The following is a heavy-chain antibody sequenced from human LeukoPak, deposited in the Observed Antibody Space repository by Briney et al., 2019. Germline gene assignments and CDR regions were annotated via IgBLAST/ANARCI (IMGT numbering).Heavy chain of an antibody. CDR2: IRNKANSYAT. J-gene: IGHJ4*02. D-gene: IGHD2-2*02. Sequence: GGSLTRSCAGGGFTFSGADMEWVGQAAGKGLKGGGSIRNKANSYATAYAGSVKGIFTSSRDDSKNTAYLQMNSLKTEDTAVYYCSRLAGYCSSTSCYTAAFDIWGQGTLVTVSS. CDR3: SRLAGYCSSTSCYTAAFDI. CDR1: GFTFSGAD. V-gene: IGHV3-73*01.